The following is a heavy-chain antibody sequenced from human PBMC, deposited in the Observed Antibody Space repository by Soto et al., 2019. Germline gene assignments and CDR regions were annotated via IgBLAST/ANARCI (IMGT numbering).Heavy chain of an antibody. D-gene: IGHD6-13*01. V-gene: IGHV3-9*01. CDR2: INWNSGSI. CDR1: GFTFDDYA. J-gene: IGHJ1*01. Sequence: EVQLVESGGGLVQPGRSLRLSCAASGFTFDDYAMHWVRQVPGKGLEWVSGINWNSGSIGYGDSVKGRFASSRDNAKNSLHLQMNSLSAEDTAFYYCVKDESINWYSGHFRQWGQGTLVTVSS. CDR3: VKDESINWYSGHFRQ.